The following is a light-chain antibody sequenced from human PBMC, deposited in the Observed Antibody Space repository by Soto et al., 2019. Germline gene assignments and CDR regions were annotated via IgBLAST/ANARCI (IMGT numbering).Light chain of an antibody. J-gene: IGKJ4*02. CDR2: DAS. Sequence: DIQMTQSPPSLSASVGDRVTITCRASQGLGKDLGWYQQRPGKAPKRLIYDASNLESGVPSRFSGSGSGTDFALTISSLQPEDLATYYCLQHNSLLTFGGGTKVDIK. CDR3: LQHNSLLT. CDR1: QGLGKD. V-gene: IGKV1-17*01.